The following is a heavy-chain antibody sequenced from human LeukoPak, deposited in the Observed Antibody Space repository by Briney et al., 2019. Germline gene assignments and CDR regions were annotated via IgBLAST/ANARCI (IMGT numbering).Heavy chain of an antibody. V-gene: IGHV4-34*01. CDR2: INHSGST. CDR1: GGSFSGYY. Sequence: PSETLSLTCAVYGGSFSGYYWSWTRQPPGKGLEWIGEINHSGSTNYNPSLKSRVTISVDTSKNQFSLKLSSVTAADTAVYYCVRQGTLQSPRHWGQGTLVTVSS. CDR3: VRQGTLQSPRH. J-gene: IGHJ4*02. D-gene: IGHD4-11*01.